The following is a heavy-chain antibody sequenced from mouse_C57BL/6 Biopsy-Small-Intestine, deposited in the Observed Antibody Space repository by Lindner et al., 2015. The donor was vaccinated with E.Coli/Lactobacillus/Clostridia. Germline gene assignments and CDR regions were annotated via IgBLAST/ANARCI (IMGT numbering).Heavy chain of an antibody. CDR1: GYTFTSYW. CDR3: ARSSSTVGYYFDY. CDR2: INPSSGYT. D-gene: IGHD1-1*01. J-gene: IGHJ2*01. Sequence: VQLQESGAELAKPGASVKLSCKASGYTFTSYWMHWVKQRPGQGLEWIGYINPSSGYTKYNQKFKDKATLTADKSSSTAYMQLNSLTSEDSAVYYCARSSSTVGYYFDYWGQGTTLTVSS. V-gene: IGHV1-7*01.